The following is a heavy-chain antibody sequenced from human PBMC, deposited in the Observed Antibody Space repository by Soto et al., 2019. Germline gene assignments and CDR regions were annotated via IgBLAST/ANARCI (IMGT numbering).Heavy chain of an antibody. CDR3: AREVEYNWNESSFDP. CDR1: GGSISSYY. J-gene: IGHJ5*02. CDR2: IYYSGST. V-gene: IGHV4-59*01. Sequence: PSETLSLTCTVSGGSISSYYWSWIRQPPGKGLEWIGYIYYSGSTNYNPSLKSRVTISVDTSKNQFSLKLSSVTAADTAVYYCAREVEYNWNESSFDPWGQGTLVTVSS. D-gene: IGHD1-20*01.